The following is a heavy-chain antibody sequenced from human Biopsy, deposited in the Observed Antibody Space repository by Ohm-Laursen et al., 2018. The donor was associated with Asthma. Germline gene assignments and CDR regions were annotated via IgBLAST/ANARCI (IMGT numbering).Heavy chain of an antibody. J-gene: IGHJ5*01. CDR3: ARDLSGYCTSSACYGFDS. CDR2: INYSGST. Sequence: SQTLSLTCPVSGGSLSSGPYYWSWVRQHPGKGLEWIGYINYSGSTFYSPSLESRVTVSVDTSKSQFSLKLSSVTAADTAVYYCARDLSGYCTSSACYGFDSWGQGTLVTVSS. V-gene: IGHV4-31*03. CDR1: GGSLSSGPYY. D-gene: IGHD2-8*01.